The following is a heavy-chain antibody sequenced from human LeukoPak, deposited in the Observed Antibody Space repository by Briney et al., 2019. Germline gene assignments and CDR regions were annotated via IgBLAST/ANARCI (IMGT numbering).Heavy chain of an antibody. V-gene: IGHV3-64*01. CDR2: ISGNGGNT. J-gene: IGHJ4*02. Sequence: GGSLGLSCAASGFTFSSYAMHWVRQAPGKGLEYVSAISGNGGNTFYANSVKGRFTISRDNSKNTLYLQMGSLKPEDMAVYYCARDSCSGDRCWRYIVNWGQGTLVTVSS. D-gene: IGHD2-15*01. CDR3: ARDSCSGDRCWRYIVN. CDR1: GFTFSSYA.